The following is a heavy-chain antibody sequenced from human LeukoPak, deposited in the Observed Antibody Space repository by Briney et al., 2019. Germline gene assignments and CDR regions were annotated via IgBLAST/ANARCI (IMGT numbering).Heavy chain of an antibody. Sequence: PSETLSLTCAVYGGSFSGYYWSWIRQPPGKGLEWIGEINHSGSTNYNPSLKSRVTISVDTSKNQFSLKLSSVTAADTAVYYCARSALGYCSSTSCYPKNNWFDPWGQGTLVTVSS. J-gene: IGHJ5*02. CDR1: GGSFSGYY. CDR2: INHSGST. CDR3: ARSALGYCSSTSCYPKNNWFDP. V-gene: IGHV4-34*01. D-gene: IGHD2-2*01.